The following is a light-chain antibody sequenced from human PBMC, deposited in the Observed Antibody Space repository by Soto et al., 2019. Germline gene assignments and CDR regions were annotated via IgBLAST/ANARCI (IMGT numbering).Light chain of an antibody. J-gene: IGKJ1*01. CDR1: QSVSSSY. CDR2: GAS. CDR3: QQYGSSAPGT. V-gene: IGKV3-20*01. Sequence: EIVLTQSPGTLSLSPGERATLSCRASQSVSSSYLAWYQQKPGQAPRLLIYGASSRATGIPDWFSGSGSGTDFTLTMSRLEPEDCAVYYCQQYGSSAPGTFGQGTKVEIK.